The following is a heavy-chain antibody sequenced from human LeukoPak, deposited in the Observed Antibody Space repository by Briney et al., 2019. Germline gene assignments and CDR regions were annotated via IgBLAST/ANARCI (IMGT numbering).Heavy chain of an antibody. CDR3: ARDVTPLTIFGVVISPTRDY. Sequence: GSSVKVSCKASGGTFSSYAISWVRQAPGQGLEWMGIINPSGGSTSYAQKFQGRVTMTRDTSTSTVYMELSSLRSEDTAVYYCARDVTPLTIFGVVISPTRDYWGQGTLVTVSS. J-gene: IGHJ4*02. CDR2: INPSGGST. D-gene: IGHD3-3*01. CDR1: GGTFSSYA. V-gene: IGHV1-46*01.